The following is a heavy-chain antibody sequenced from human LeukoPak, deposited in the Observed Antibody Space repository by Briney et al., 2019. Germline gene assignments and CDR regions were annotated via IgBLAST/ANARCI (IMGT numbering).Heavy chain of an antibody. CDR1: GYSISSGYY. Sequence: SETLSLTCTVSGYSISSGYYWGWIRQPPGKGLEWIGSIYHSGSTYYNPSLKSRVTISVDTSKNQFSLNLRSVTAADTAVYYCARDRVHDSDYWGQGILVIVSS. V-gene: IGHV4-38-2*02. D-gene: IGHD2-21*02. CDR3: ARDRVHDSDY. CDR2: IYHSGST. J-gene: IGHJ4*02.